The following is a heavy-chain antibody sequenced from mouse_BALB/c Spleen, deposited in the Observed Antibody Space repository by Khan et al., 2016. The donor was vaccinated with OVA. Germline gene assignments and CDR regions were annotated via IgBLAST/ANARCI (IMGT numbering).Heavy chain of an antibody. CDR2: IYPGSDNT. Sequence: QVQLKESGAQLARPGASVRLSCKASGYTFTDYYINWMRQRTGEGLVWIGEIYPGSDNTYYNEKFKDRATLTADKSSSTAYMHLSSLTSEDSAVYFYARGWAAWFPYWGQGTLVTVSA. CDR1: GYTFTDYY. D-gene: IGHD2-3*01. CDR3: ARGWAAWFPY. V-gene: IGHV1-77*01. J-gene: IGHJ3*01.